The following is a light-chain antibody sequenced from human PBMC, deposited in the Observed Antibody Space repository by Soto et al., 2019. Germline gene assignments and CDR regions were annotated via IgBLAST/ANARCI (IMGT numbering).Light chain of an antibody. V-gene: IGLV1-44*01. CDR1: TSNIGSNT. CDR3: AACDDSLNGPV. CDR2: HNN. Sequence: QSVLTQPPSASGTPGQRVTISCSGSTSNIGSNTVNWYQQLPGTAPKLLIYHNNQRPSGVPDRFSGSKSGTSASLAISGLQSEHEADYYCAACDDSLNGPVLGGGTKLTVL. J-gene: IGLJ2*01.